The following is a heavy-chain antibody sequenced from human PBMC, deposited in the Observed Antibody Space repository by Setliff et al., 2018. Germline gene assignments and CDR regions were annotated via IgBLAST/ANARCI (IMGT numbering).Heavy chain of an antibody. D-gene: IGHD1-26*01. Sequence: SETLSLTCTVSGVSIRGFYWTWIRQSPKRGLEWLGYAFHTGKTDYNPSLMSRVIISIDMSRKQFSLKLSSVTAADTAVYYCARAPPNRYSGSYEYFYMDVWGKGTTVTVSS. J-gene: IGHJ6*03. CDR2: AFHTGKT. V-gene: IGHV4-59*01. CDR3: ARAPPNRYSGSYEYFYMDV. CDR1: GVSIRGFY.